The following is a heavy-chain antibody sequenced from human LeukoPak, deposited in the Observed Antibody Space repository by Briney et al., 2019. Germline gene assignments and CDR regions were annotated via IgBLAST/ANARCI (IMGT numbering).Heavy chain of an antibody. CDR2: ISAYNGNT. CDR3: ARAGVTIFGVADPRGAFDI. J-gene: IGHJ3*02. CDR1: GYTFTSYG. V-gene: IGHV1-18*01. D-gene: IGHD3-3*01. Sequence: ASVKVSCKASGYTFTSYGISWVRQAPGQGLEWMGWISAYNGNTNYAQKFQGRVTMTRDTSISTAYMELSGLRSDDTAVYYCARAGVTIFGVADPRGAFDIWGQGTMVTVSS.